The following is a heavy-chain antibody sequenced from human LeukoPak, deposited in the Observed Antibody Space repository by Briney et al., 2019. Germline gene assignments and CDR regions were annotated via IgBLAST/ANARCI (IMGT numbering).Heavy chain of an antibody. CDR1: RFTFSSFA. CDR2: ISYHGSNK. D-gene: IGHD5-18*01. J-gene: IGHJ4*02. Sequence: PGGSLRLSCAASRFTFSSFAMHWVRQAPGKGLEWLAVISYHGSNKYYADSVKGRFTISRDNSKNTLYLQMNSLRAEDTAVYYCARDSDTAMDIPDYWGQGTLVTVSS. CDR3: ARDSDTAMDIPDY. V-gene: IGHV3-30-3*01.